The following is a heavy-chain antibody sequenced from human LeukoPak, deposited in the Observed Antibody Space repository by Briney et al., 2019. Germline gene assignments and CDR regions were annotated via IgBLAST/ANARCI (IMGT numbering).Heavy chain of an antibody. CDR2: IYTSGST. CDR1: GGSISSGSYY. Sequence: PSETLSLTCNVSGGSISSGSYYWSWIRQPAGKGLEWIGRIYTSGSTNYSPSLKNRVTISVDTSKNQFSLKLSSVTAEDTAVYYCARVRTEYDILTGYLFGPWGQGTLVTVSS. CDR3: ARVRTEYDILTGYLFGP. J-gene: IGHJ5*02. D-gene: IGHD3-9*01. V-gene: IGHV4-61*02.